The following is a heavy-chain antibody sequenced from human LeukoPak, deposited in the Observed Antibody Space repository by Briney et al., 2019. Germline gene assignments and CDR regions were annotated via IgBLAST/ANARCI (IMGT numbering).Heavy chain of an antibody. CDR3: ARDHSFWSGYYTGWFDP. CDR1: RYTFTGYY. D-gene: IGHD3-3*01. J-gene: IGHJ5*02. CDR2: SNPNSGGT. V-gene: IGHV1-2*02. Sequence: GASVKVSCKGSRYTFTGYYMNWVRQAPGQGLEWMGWSNPNSGGTNYAQKFQGRVTMTRDTSISTAYMELSRLRSDDTAVYYCARDHSFWSGYYTGWFDPWGQGTLVTVSS.